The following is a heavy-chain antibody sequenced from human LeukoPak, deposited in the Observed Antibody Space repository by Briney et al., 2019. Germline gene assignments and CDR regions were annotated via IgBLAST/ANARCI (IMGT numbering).Heavy chain of an antibody. CDR3: ARAMRIAARRGWFDP. CDR2: INHSGST. V-gene: IGHV4-39*07. D-gene: IGHD6-6*01. CDR1: GGSISSSSYY. Sequence: PSETLSLTCTVSGGSISSSSYYWSWIRQPPGKGLEWIGEINHSGSTNYNPSLKSRVTISVDTSKNQFSLKLSSVTAADTAVYYCARAMRIAARRGWFDPWGQGTLVTVSS. J-gene: IGHJ5*02.